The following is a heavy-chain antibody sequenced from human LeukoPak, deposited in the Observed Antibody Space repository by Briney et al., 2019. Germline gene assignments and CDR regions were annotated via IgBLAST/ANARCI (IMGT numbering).Heavy chain of an antibody. J-gene: IGHJ6*02. V-gene: IGHV3-33*01. CDR3: ARWGNYKKMDV. CDR1: GFTFSSHG. D-gene: IGHD3-22*01. Sequence: GRSLRLSCAASGFTFSSHGMHWVRQAPGKGLEWVAVIWYDGSNKYYADSVKDRFTISRDNSKNTSYLEMNSLRVDDTAVYYCARWGNYKKMDVWGQGTTVTVS. CDR2: IWYDGSNK.